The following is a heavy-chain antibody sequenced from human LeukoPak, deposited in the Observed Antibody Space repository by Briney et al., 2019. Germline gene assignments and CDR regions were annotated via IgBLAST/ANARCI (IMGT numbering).Heavy chain of an antibody. Sequence: SVKVSCKASGGTFSSYAISWVRQAPGQGLEWMGGIIPIFGTANYAQKFQGRVTITTDESTSTAYMELSSLRSEDTAVYYCARSTTGTAGTGYFDYWGQGTLVTVSS. V-gene: IGHV1-69*05. CDR2: IIPIFGTA. CDR3: ARSTTGTAGTGYFDY. D-gene: IGHD1-1*01. CDR1: GGTFSSYA. J-gene: IGHJ4*02.